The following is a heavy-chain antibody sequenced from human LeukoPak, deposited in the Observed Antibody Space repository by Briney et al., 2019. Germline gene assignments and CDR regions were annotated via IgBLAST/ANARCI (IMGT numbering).Heavy chain of an antibody. J-gene: IGHJ3*02. CDR1: GGSISSSNW. Sequence: PSETLSLTCAVSGGSISSSNWWSWVRQPPGKGLEWIGEINHSGSTYYNPSLKSRVTISVDRSKNQFSLKLSSVTAADTAVYYCARDYYDSSGYSLAFDIWGQGTMVTVSS. CDR3: ARDYYDSSGYSLAFDI. CDR2: INHSGST. D-gene: IGHD3-22*01. V-gene: IGHV4-4*02.